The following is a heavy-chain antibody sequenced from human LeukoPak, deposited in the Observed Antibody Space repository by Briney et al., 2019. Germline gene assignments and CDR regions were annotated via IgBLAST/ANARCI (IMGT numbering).Heavy chain of an antibody. J-gene: IGHJ6*03. V-gene: IGHV3-48*01. CDR1: GFTFSSYS. D-gene: IGHD2-2*01. CDR2: ISSLSGTI. CDR3: ARGRTGYQLLPTKKDYSYYYMDV. Sequence: GGSLRLSCAASGFTFSSYSMNWVRQAPGEGLEWVSYISSLSGTIYYADSVKGRFTISRDNAKNSLYLQMDSLRAEDTAVYYCARGRTGYQLLPTKKDYSYYYMDVWDKGTTVTVSS.